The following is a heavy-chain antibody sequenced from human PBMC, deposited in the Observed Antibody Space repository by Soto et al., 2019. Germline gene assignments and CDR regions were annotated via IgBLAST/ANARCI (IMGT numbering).Heavy chain of an antibody. Sequence: GGSLRLSCAASGFTFRSYAMHWVRQAPGKGLEWVAVISYDENNRYYTDSVKGRFTISRDNSTNTLYLQVNSLRAEDTAVYYCARAMDIAMASKDTWFDPWGQGTLVTVSS. CDR1: GFTFRSYA. CDR2: ISYDENNR. CDR3: ARAMDIAMASKDTWFDP. V-gene: IGHV3-30-3*01. D-gene: IGHD5-18*01. J-gene: IGHJ5*02.